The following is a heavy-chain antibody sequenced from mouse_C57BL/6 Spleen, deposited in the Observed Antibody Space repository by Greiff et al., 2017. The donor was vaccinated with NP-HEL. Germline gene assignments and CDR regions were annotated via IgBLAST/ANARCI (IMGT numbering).Heavy chain of an antibody. CDR2: ILPGSGST. V-gene: IGHV1-9*01. CDR1: GYTFTGYW. Sequence: QVQLKQSGAELMKPGASVKLSCKATGYTFTGYWIEWVKQRPGHGLEWIGEILPGSGSTNYNEKFKGKATFTADTSSNTAYMQLSSLTTEDSAIYYCASPLYYYGSSYWYFDVWGTGTTVTVSS. CDR3: ASPLYYYGSSYWYFDV. D-gene: IGHD1-1*01. J-gene: IGHJ1*03.